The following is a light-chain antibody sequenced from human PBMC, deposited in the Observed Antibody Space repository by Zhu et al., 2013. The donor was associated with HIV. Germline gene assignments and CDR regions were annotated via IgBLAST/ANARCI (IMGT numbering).Light chain of an antibody. CDR2: AAS. CDR1: QSISSY. V-gene: IGKV1-39*01. Sequence: DIQMTQSPSSLSASVGARVTITCRATQSISSYLNWYQQKVGKAPKLLIYAASSLQSGVPSRFSASGSGTDFTLTISSLQPEDSATYYCLQTYSTPPTFGKGHDWRLN. CDR3: LQTYSTPPT. J-gene: IGKJ5*01.